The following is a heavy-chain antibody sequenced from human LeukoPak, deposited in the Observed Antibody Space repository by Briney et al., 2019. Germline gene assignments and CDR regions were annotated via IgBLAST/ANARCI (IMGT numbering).Heavy chain of an antibody. Sequence: GGSLRLSCAASGFTFSSYWMHWVRQAPGKGLVWVSRINTDGSSTSYADSVKGRFTISRDNAKNTLYLQMNSLRAEDTAVYYRASAYDFWSGSNRANDYWGQGTLVTVSS. CDR1: GFTFSSYW. J-gene: IGHJ4*02. CDR3: ASAYDFWSGSNRANDY. D-gene: IGHD3-3*01. V-gene: IGHV3-74*01. CDR2: INTDGSST.